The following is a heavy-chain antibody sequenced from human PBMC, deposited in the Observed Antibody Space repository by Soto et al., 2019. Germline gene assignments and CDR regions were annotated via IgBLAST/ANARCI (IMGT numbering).Heavy chain of an antibody. CDR3: ASSSSDWFDP. J-gene: IGHJ5*02. D-gene: IGHD6-6*01. CDR2: IIPIFGTA. Sequence: SVKVSCKASGGTFSSYAISWVRQAPGQGLEWMGGIIPIFGTANYAQKFQGRVTITADESASTAYMELSSLRSEDTAVYYCASSSSDWFDPWGQGTLVTVSS. CDR1: GGTFSSYA. V-gene: IGHV1-69*13.